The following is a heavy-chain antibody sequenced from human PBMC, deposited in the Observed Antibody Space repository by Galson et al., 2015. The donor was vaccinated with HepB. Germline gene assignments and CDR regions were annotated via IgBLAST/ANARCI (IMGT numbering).Heavy chain of an antibody. J-gene: IGHJ5*02. V-gene: IGHV3-11*01. D-gene: IGHD2/OR15-2a*01. Sequence: SLRLSCAASGFTFSDYYMSWIRQAPRKGLEWVSYTSSSGTTIYYADSVKGRFTISRDNAKNSLYPQMNSLRAEDTAVYYCARATLGWFDPWGQGTLVTVSS. CDR3: ARATLGWFDP. CDR1: GFTFSDYY. CDR2: TSSSGTTI.